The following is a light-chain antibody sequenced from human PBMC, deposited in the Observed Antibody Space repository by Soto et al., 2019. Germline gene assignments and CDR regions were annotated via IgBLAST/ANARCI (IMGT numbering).Light chain of an antibody. CDR2: DTF. CDR1: QSLGTN. CDR3: QQFNSYPWT. V-gene: IGKV3D-15*01. Sequence: EIVMTQSPVTLSVSPGESATLSCRASQSLGTNLAWYQKKPGQPPRLLIYDTFTKATDIPARFRGSGSGTEFTVTISSLQPEDFATYYCQQFNSYPWTFGQGTKVDIK. J-gene: IGKJ1*01.